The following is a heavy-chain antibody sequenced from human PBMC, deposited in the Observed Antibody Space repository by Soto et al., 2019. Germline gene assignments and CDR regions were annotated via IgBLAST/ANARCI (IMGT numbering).Heavy chain of an antibody. J-gene: IGHJ4*02. CDR2: ISYDGSDK. Sequence: PGGSLRLSCAASGFTFNTFGMHWVRQAPGKGLEWVAVISYDGSDKYYSDSVRGRFTISRDNSMNTLYLQMNSPRTGDTAVYYCAKSPNFYCSSYHCYKYYFDYWGQGTLVTVSS. V-gene: IGHV3-30*18. D-gene: IGHD2-2*01. CDR1: GFTFNTFG. CDR3: AKSPNFYCSSYHCYKYYFDY.